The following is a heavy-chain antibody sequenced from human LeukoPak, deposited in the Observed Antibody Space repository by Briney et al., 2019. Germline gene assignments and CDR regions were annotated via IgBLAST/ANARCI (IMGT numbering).Heavy chain of an antibody. CDR1: GGSISNYY. V-gene: IGHV4-59*01. CDR3: ARQSGSYPWQSWFDP. D-gene: IGHD3-22*01. J-gene: IGHJ5*02. Sequence: SETLSLTCTLSGGSISNYYWSWIRQPPGKGLEWIGYIYYSGTTNYNPSLKSRVTISVDTSKKQFSLKLSSVTAADTAVYYCARQSGSYPWQSWFDPWGHGTLVTVSS. CDR2: IYYSGTT.